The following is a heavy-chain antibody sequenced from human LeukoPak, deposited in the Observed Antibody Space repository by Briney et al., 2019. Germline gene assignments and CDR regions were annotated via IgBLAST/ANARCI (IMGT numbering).Heavy chain of an antibody. V-gene: IGHV4-34*01. CDR2: INHSGST. CDR3: ARGGVATIDD. J-gene: IGHJ4*02. CDR1: GGSFSGYY. Sequence: SETLSLTCAVYGGSFSGYYWSWIRQPPGKGLEWIGEINHSGSTNYNPSLKSRVTISVDTSKNQFSLKLSSVTAADTAVYYRARGGVATIDDWGQGTLVTVSS. D-gene: IGHD5-12*01.